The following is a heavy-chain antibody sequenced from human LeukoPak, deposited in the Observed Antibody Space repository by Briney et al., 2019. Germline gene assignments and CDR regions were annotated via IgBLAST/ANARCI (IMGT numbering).Heavy chain of an antibody. CDR3: ASGYYDSSVIDY. D-gene: IGHD3-22*01. CDR2: IYTSGST. CDR1: GGSISSYY. V-gene: IGHV4-4*07. Sequence: SETLSLTCTVSGGSISSYYWSWIRQPAGKGLEWIGRIYTSGSTNYNPSLKSRVTMSVDTSKNQFSLKLSSVTAADTAVYYCASGYYDSSVIDYWGQGTLVTVSS. J-gene: IGHJ4*02.